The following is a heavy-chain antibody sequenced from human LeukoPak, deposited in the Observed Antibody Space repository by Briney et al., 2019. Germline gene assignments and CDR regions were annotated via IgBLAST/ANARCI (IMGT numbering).Heavy chain of an antibody. CDR1: GGSFSGYY. CDR2: TNHSGST. J-gene: IGHJ3*02. CDR3: ARGKIGGYSSGWYGDAFDI. V-gene: IGHV4-34*01. Sequence: KTSETLSLTCAVYGGSFSGYYWSWIRQPPGKGLEWIGETNHSGSTNYNPSIKSRVTISVDTSKNQFSLKLSSVTAADTAVYYCARGKIGGYSSGWYGDAFDIWGQGTMVTVSS. D-gene: IGHD6-19*01.